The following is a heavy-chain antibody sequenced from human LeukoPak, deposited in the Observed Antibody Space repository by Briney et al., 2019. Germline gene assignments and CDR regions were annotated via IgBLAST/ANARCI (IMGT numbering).Heavy chain of an antibody. CDR1: GGSIRSYY. CDR2: IYYSGNT. CDR3: ARVYYSSSYDYWYFNL. J-gene: IGHJ2*01. V-gene: IGHV4-59*01. D-gene: IGHD6-13*01. Sequence: SETLSLTCTVSGGSIRSYYWSWIRQPPGKGLEWIGYIYYSGNTNYNPSLKSRLTISIDTSKNQFSLKLSSVTAADTAVYYCARVYYSSSYDYWYFNLWGRGTLVTVSS.